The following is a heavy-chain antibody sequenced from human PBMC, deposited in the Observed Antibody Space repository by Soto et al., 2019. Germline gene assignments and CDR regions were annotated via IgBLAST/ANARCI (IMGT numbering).Heavy chain of an antibody. Sequence: GSGPTLVNPTQTLTLTCTFSGFSLRTSGMCVSWIRQPPGKALEWLALVDWDGDKYYNTSLKTRLTISRDTSKNQVVLTMTNMDPVDTATYYCARRAAYSSPYFFDYRGQGSLVTVSS. D-gene: IGHD6-13*01. CDR1: GFSLRTSGMC. J-gene: IGHJ4*02. V-gene: IGHV2-70*12. CDR2: VDWDGDK. CDR3: ARRAAYSSPYFFDY.